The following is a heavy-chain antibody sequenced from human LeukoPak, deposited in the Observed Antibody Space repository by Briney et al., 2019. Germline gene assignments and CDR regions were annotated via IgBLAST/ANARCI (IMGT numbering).Heavy chain of an antibody. CDR2: INWNGGST. J-gene: IGHJ3*02. V-gene: IGHV3-20*04. D-gene: IGHD3-9*01. CDR1: GFTFDDYG. Sequence: GGSLRLSCAASGFTFDDYGMSWVRQAPGKGLEWVSGINWNGGSTGYADSVKGRFTISRDNAKHSLYLQMNSLRAEDTALYYCARHVLRYFDWLPDAFDIWGQGTMVTVSS. CDR3: ARHVLRYFDWLPDAFDI.